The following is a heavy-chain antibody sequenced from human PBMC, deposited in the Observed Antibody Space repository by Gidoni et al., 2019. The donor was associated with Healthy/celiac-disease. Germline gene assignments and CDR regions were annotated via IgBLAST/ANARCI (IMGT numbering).Heavy chain of an antibody. Sequence: EVQLVESGGGLVQPGGSLRLSCAASGFTFSRYSMNWVRQAPGKGLEWVSYISSSSSTIYYADSVKGRFTISRDNAKNSLYLQMNSLRAEDTAVYYCARVFSYGSGSYYNKDYWGQGTLVTVSS. CDR2: ISSSSSTI. CDR1: GFTFSRYS. D-gene: IGHD3-10*01. V-gene: IGHV3-48*01. CDR3: ARVFSYGSGSYYNKDY. J-gene: IGHJ4*02.